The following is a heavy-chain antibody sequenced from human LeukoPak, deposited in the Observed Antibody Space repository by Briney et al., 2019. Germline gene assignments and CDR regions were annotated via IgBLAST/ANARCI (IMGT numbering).Heavy chain of an antibody. Sequence: GGSLRLSCAASGFTFSSYSMNWVRQAPGKGLEWVSYITNSGNSKSYADSVKGRFTISRDNTKNSLYLQMNGLRAEDTAVYYCARIRSSGYLTFDYWGQGILVTVSS. CDR2: ITNSGNSK. CDR1: GFTFSSYS. CDR3: ARIRSSGYLTFDY. D-gene: IGHD3-22*01. V-gene: IGHV3-48*01. J-gene: IGHJ4*02.